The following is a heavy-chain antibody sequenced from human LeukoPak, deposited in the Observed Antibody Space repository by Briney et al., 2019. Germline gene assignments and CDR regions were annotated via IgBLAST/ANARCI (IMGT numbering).Heavy chain of an antibody. Sequence: GGSLRLSCAASGFTSSSYAMHWVRQAPGKGLEWVAVISYDGTSKYYADSVKGRFTISRDNSKNTLYLQMNSLRPDDTAVYYCARDPSYYGSGSYPYYFDYWGQGALVTVSS. CDR3: ARDPSYYGSGSYPYYFDY. CDR2: ISYDGTSK. V-gene: IGHV3-30*04. J-gene: IGHJ4*02. CDR1: GFTSSSYA. D-gene: IGHD3-10*01.